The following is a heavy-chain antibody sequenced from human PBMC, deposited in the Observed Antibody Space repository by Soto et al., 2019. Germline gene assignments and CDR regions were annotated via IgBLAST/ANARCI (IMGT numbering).Heavy chain of an antibody. D-gene: IGHD6-6*01. J-gene: IGHJ4*02. Sequence: QVQLVQSGAEVKKPGASVKLSCKAFGYTFTSYAMHWVRQAPGQSLEWMGWINAGNGDTKYSQNFQGRVTITRDTSASSGYMELSSLRSEDTAVYYCARWEYITSGFDSWGQGTLVTVSS. CDR3: ARWEYITSGFDS. V-gene: IGHV1-3*01. CDR1: GYTFTSYA. CDR2: INAGNGDT.